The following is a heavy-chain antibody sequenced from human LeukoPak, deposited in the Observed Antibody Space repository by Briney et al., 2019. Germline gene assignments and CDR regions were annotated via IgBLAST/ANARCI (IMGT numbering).Heavy chain of an antibody. D-gene: IGHD4-11*01. V-gene: IGHV1-69*10. CDR1: GGTFSSYA. CDR2: IIPIFGIA. Sequence: ASVKVSCKASGGTFSSYAISWVRQAPGQGLEWMGGIIPIFGIANYAQKFQGRVTITADKSTSTAYMELSSLRSEDTAVYYCARDRTDYSNLYYGMDVWGQGTTVTVSS. CDR3: ARDRTDYSNLYYGMDV. J-gene: IGHJ6*02.